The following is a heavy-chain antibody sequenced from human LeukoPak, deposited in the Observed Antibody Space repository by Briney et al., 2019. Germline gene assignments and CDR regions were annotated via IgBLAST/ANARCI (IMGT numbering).Heavy chain of an antibody. CDR2: IKQDGSEK. Sequence: PGGSPRLSCAASGFTFGSYWMSWVRQAPGKGLEWVANIKQDGSEKYYVDSVKGRFTISRDNAKNSLFLQMNSLRADDTAVYHCMMSLTAHYYYGLDVWGQGTTVTVSS. J-gene: IGHJ6*02. V-gene: IGHV3-7*02. D-gene: IGHD2-21*02. CDR3: MMSLTAHYYYGLDV. CDR1: GFTFGSYW.